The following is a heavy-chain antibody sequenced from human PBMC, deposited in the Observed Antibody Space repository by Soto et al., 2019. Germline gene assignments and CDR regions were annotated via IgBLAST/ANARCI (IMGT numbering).Heavy chain of an antibody. V-gene: IGHV5-51*01. D-gene: IGHD4-17*01. CDR2: IYPGDSDT. J-gene: IGHJ5*02. Sequence: GESLKISCKGSGYSFTSYWIGWVRQMPGKGLEWMGIIYPGDSDTRYSPSFQGQVAISADKSISTAYLQWSSLKASDTAMYYCARLMTTVTTAQSPNWFDPWGQGTLVTVSS. CDR3: ARLMTTVTTAQSPNWFDP. CDR1: GYSFTSYW.